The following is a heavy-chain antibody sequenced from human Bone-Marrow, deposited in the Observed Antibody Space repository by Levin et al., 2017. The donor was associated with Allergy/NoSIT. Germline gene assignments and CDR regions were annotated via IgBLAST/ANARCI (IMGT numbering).Heavy chain of an antibody. CDR3: THDFWSGYYMPGFDP. J-gene: IGHJ5*02. D-gene: IGHD3-3*01. CDR2: IRGKVLGGTT. CDR1: GFTFADYA. V-gene: IGHV3-49*03. Sequence: GESLKISCTGSGFTFADYAVSWFRQAPGKGLEWVSFIRGKVLGGTTEYAASVRGRFIISRDDSQSIAYLQLNSLKTEDTGTYYCTHDFWSGYYMPGFDPWGQGTLVTVSS.